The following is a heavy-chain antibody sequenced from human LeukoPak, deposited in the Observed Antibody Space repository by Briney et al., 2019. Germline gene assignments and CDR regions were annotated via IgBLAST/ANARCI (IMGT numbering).Heavy chain of an antibody. D-gene: IGHD2-8*01. V-gene: IGHV1-46*01. J-gene: IGHJ4*02. Sequence: ASVKVSCKASGYTFTSYHMHWVRQAPGQGLEWMGKINLSGGSTTYAQKFQGRVTMTRGTSTSTVYMELSSLRSEDTAVYYCARDYVDDIPMIKDYWGQGTLVTVSS. CDR3: ARDYVDDIPMIKDY. CDR1: GYTFTSYH. CDR2: INLSGGST.